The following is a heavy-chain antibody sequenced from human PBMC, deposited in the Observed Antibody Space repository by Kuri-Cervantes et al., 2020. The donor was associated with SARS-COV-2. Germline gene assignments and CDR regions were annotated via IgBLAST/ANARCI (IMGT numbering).Heavy chain of an antibody. CDR1: GGTFSSYA. J-gene: IGHJ4*02. Sequence: SVKVSCKASGGTFSSYAISWLLQAPGQGLEWMGGIIPIFGTANYAQKFQGRVKITADKSTSTAYMELSSLISKDTAVYYCARVSGGSYRKPKDYYFDYWGQGTLVTVSS. D-gene: IGHD2-15*01. V-gene: IGHV1-69*06. CDR3: ARVSGGSYRKPKDYYFDY. CDR2: IIPIFGTA.